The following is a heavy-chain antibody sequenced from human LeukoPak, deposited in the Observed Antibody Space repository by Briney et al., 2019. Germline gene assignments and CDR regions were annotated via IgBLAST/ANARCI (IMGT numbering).Heavy chain of an antibody. Sequence: GGSLRLSCTASGLTFSTSGFNWVRQAPGKGLEWVASIGPTGSDRYHADSIKGRFTISRDNANNFLYLQMNCLRAEDTAVYYCARVYYQDSGTSYRHLDYWGQGALVTVSS. CDR2: IGPTGSDR. CDR1: GLTFSTSG. J-gene: IGHJ4*02. D-gene: IGHD3-22*01. V-gene: IGHV3-21*06. CDR3: ARVYYQDSGTSYRHLDY.